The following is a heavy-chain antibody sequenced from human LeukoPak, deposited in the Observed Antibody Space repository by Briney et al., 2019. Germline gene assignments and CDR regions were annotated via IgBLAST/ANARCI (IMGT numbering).Heavy chain of an antibody. Sequence: PSETLSLTCAVYGGSFSGYYWSWIRQPPGKGLEWIGEINHSGSTNYNPPLKSRVTISVDTSKNQFSLKLSSVTAADTAVYYCARGYSNSPRDWGQGTLVTVSS. V-gene: IGHV4-34*01. CDR3: ARGYSNSPRD. D-gene: IGHD6-13*01. CDR2: INHSGST. CDR1: GGSFSGYY. J-gene: IGHJ4*02.